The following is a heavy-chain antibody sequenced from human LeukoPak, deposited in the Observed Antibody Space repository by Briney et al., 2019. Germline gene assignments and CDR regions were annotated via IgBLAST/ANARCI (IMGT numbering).Heavy chain of an antibody. CDR2: INPNSGGT. V-gene: IGHV1-2*02. CDR1: GYTFTGYY. J-gene: IGHJ6*03. CDR3: ARDGRRELAFYYYYYMDV. Sequence: ASVKVSCKASGYTFTGYYMHWVRQAPGQGLEWMGWINPNSGGTNYAQKFQGRVTMTRDTSISTAYMELRSLRSDDTAVYYCARDGRRELAFYYYYYMDVWGKGTTVTVSS. D-gene: IGHD1-26*01.